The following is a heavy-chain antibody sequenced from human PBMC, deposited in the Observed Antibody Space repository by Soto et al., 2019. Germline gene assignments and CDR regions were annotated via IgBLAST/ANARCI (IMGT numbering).Heavy chain of an antibody. D-gene: IGHD6-6*01. CDR3: AHGRQLGDDFDY. CDR2: IYWDDDK. CDR1: GFSLSTSGVG. J-gene: IGHJ4*02. Sequence: QITLKESGPTLVKPTQTLTLTCTFSGFSLSTSGVGVGWIRQPPGKALEWLALIYWDDDKRYSPSLKSRLTITKDNSKDQVFLTMTNMDPVDTATYYCAHGRQLGDDFDYWGQGTLVTVSS. V-gene: IGHV2-5*02.